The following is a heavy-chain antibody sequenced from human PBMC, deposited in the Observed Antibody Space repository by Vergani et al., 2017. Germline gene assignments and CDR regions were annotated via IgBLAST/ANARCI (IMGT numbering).Heavy chain of an antibody. CDR2: IYSGGST. V-gene: IGHV3-66*02. D-gene: IGHD4-17*01. Sequence: EVQLVESGGGLVQPGGSLRLSCAASGFTVSSNYMSWVRQAPGKGLEWVSVIYSGGSTYYADSVKGRFTISRDNSKNTLYLQMNSLRAEDTAVYYCARLGYGDYQFGFDPWGQGTLVTVSS. CDR1: GFTVSSNY. CDR3: ARLGYGDYQFGFDP. J-gene: IGHJ5*02.